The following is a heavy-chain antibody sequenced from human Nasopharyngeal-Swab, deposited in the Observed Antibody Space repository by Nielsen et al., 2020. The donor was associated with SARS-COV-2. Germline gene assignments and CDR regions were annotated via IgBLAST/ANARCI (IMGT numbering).Heavy chain of an antibody. V-gene: IGHV3-9*01. CDR2: ISWSSGSI. D-gene: IGHD4-17*01. CDR3: AKDMGWTVTTYDAFDI. Sequence: SLKISCAASGFTFDDYAMHWVRQAPGKGLEWVSGISWSSGSIGYADSVKGRFTISRDNAKNSLYLQMNSLRAEDTALYYCAKDMGWTVTTYDAFDIWGQGTMVTVSS. CDR1: GFTFDDYA. J-gene: IGHJ3*02.